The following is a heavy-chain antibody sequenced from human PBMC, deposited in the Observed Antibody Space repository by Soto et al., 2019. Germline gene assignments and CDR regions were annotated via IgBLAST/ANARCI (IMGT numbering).Heavy chain of an antibody. CDR1: GDSMTRYY. CDR3: ARTLPYDVVRCDY. Sequence: QVQLQESGPGLVKPSETLSLTCIVSGDSMTRYYWSWIRQPPGKGLEWIGFISSTGNTNYNPSLKSRFSISVDTSKNHFSLRLTSVTAADTAIYDCARTLPYDVVRCDYWGQGALVTVSS. D-gene: IGHD3-16*01. CDR2: ISSTGNT. V-gene: IGHV4-59*01. J-gene: IGHJ4*02.